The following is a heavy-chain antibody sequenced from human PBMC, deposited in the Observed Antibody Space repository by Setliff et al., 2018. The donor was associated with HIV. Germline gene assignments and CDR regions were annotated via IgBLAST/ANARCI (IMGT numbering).Heavy chain of an antibody. CDR1: GFSFSAYA. Sequence: GGSLRLSCEASGFSFSAYAMSWVRQAPGEALEYVPSIIGSGKDTYYADSVKGRFTISRDTSKDTLYLQMNSLRAEDTAVYYCARVVGVAPYYYMDVWGKGTTVTVS. V-gene: IGHV3-23*01. CDR2: IIGSGKDT. J-gene: IGHJ6*03. D-gene: IGHD2-15*01. CDR3: ARVVGVAPYYYMDV.